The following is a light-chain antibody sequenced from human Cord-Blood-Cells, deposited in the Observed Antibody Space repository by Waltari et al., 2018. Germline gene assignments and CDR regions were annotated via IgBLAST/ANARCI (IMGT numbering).Light chain of an antibody. J-gene: IGKJ1*01. CDR3: QQYNSYGT. CDR1: QSISSW. Sequence: DIQMTQSPSTLSASVGDSVNITCRASQSISSWLAWYQQKPGKAPKLLIYKASSLESGVPSRFSGSGSGTEFTLTISSLQPDDFATYYCQQYNSYGTFGQGTKVEIK. CDR2: KAS. V-gene: IGKV1-5*03.